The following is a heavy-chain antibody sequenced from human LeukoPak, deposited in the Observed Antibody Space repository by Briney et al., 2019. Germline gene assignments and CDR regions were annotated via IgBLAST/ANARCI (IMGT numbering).Heavy chain of an antibody. CDR2: ISSDGTYT. CDR1: GFTFSSHL. CDR3: APYYFDY. J-gene: IGHJ4*02. V-gene: IGHV3-74*01. Sequence: GGSLRLSCAASGFTFSSHLMHWVRQAPGKGLEWVSRISSDGTYTNYADSVRGRFTTSRDNAKNTLYLQMNSLRAEDTAVYSCAPYYFDYWGQGTLVTVSS.